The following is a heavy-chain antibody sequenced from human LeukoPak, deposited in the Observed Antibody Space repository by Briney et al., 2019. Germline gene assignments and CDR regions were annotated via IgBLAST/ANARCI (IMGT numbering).Heavy chain of an antibody. D-gene: IGHD3-3*01. Sequence: PSETLSLTCTVSGASISSYYWSWIRQPPGKGLEWIGYIYYTGNANYNPSLKSRVTVSVDTSKNQFSLKLSSVTAADTAVYYCARAHRVGIPRSGFDYWGQGTLVTVSS. J-gene: IGHJ4*02. CDR1: GASISSYY. V-gene: IGHV4-59*12. CDR2: IYYTGNA. CDR3: ARAHRVGIPRSGFDY.